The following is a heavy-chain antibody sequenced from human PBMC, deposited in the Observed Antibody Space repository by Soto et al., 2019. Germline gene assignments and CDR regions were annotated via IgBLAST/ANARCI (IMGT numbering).Heavy chain of an antibody. Sequence: GGSLRLSCAASGFTSSNAWMSWARQAPGKGLEWVGRIKSKTDGGTTDYAAPVKGRFTISRDDSKNTLYLQMNSLKTEDTAVYYCTTVGSGYEVVDYYYGMDVWGQGTTVTVSS. CDR2: IKSKTDGGTT. V-gene: IGHV3-15*01. D-gene: IGHD5-12*01. CDR1: GFTSSNAW. J-gene: IGHJ6*02. CDR3: TTVGSGYEVVDYYYGMDV.